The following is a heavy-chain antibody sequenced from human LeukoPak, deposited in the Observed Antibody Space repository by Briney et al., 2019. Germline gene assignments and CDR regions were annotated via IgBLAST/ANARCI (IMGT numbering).Heavy chain of an antibody. CDR1: GFSLSTSGVG. CDR2: IYWNDDK. Sequence: SGPTLVKPTQTLTLTCTFSGFSLSTSGVGVGWIRQPPGKALEWLALIYWNDDKRYSPSLKSRLTITKDTSKNQVVLTMTNMDPVDTATYYCARPNYYDSSGYGIDYWGQGTLVTVSS. V-gene: IGHV2-5*01. D-gene: IGHD3-22*01. J-gene: IGHJ4*02. CDR3: ARPNYYDSSGYGIDY.